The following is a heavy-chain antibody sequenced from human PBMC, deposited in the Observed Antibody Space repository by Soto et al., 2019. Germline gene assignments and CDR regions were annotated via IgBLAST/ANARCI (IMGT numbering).Heavy chain of an antibody. CDR2: IKHSGST. D-gene: IGHD3-3*01. V-gene: IGHV4-34*01. CDR3: ARGVPFGKDPMDA. J-gene: IGHJ6*02. Sequence: PSESLCLTWAVYDGAFTGFHWTWIRRPPGKGLERIGEIKHSGSTNHNPSLTRRVTISVDTSKNQSSLKLNSVTAADTAGYYCARGVPFGKDPMDAWGQGTPGT. CDR1: DGAFTGFH.